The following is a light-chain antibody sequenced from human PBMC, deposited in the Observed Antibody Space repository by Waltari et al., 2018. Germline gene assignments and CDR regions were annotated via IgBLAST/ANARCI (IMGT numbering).Light chain of an antibody. CDR3: QQRRNWPLT. V-gene: IGKV3-11*01. Sequence: DIVLTQSPATLSLSPGERATLSCRASQSVNNYLAWYQQKPGQAPRLLIYGASNRATGIPARFSGSGSGTDFTLTISTLETEDFAVYYCQQRRNWPLTFGGGTKVEIK. CDR1: QSVNNY. J-gene: IGKJ4*01. CDR2: GAS.